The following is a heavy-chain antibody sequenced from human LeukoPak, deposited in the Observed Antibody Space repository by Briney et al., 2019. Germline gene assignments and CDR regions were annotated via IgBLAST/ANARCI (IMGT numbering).Heavy chain of an antibody. J-gene: IGHJ3*02. CDR3: AREVDYDYVWGIYRPFHAFDI. V-gene: IGHV4-59*01. D-gene: IGHD3-16*02. CDR2: IYYRGST. Sequence: SETLSLTCTVSGGSINNYYWSWIRQPPGKGLGWLGYIYYRGSTNYNPSLKSRVTISVDTSKNQFSLKLSCVTAADTAVYYCAREVDYDYVWGIYRPFHAFDIWGQGTMVTVSS. CDR1: GGSINNYY.